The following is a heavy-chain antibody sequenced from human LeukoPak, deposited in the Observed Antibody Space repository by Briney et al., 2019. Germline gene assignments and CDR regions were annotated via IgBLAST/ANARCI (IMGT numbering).Heavy chain of an antibody. CDR3: ARASVVVPAAGGWFDP. CDR2: IYYSGST. D-gene: IGHD2-2*01. J-gene: IGHJ5*02. CDR1: GGSISSYY. V-gene: IGHV4-59*01. Sequence: KPSETLSLTCTVSGGSISSYYWSWIRQPPGKGLEWIGYIYYSGSTNYDPSLKSRVTISVDTSKNQFSLKLSSVTAADTAVYYCARASVVVPAAGGWFDPWGQGTLVTVSS.